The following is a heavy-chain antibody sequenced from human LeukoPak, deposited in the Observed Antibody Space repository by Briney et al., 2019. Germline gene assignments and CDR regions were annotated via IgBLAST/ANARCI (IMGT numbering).Heavy chain of an antibody. D-gene: IGHD5-12*01. Sequence: SETLSLTCTVSGDSISSGSYYWVWIRQPPGKGLEWIGSVYYSGSTYYNSSLKSRVTMSVDTSKNQFSLKLRSATAADTAVYYCARSQMKWLWGQGTLVIVSS. J-gene: IGHJ4*02. CDR2: VYYSGST. CDR1: GDSISSGSYY. V-gene: IGHV4-39*07. CDR3: ARSQMKWL.